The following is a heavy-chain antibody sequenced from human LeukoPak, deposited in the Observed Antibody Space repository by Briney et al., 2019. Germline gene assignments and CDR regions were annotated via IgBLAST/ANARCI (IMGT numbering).Heavy chain of an antibody. CDR3: VRDPDGSGQLPLDH. V-gene: IGHV3-53*01. CDR2: IYSGGNT. CDR1: GFTLSSNY. J-gene: IGHJ1*01. Sequence: GGSLRLSCAPSGFTLSSNYMNWVGQAPGKGLDWVSIIYSGGNTDYADSVKGRFTISRDNSKNTLYLQMNSLRAEDTAVYYCVRDPDGSGQLPLDHWGQGTLVTVSS. D-gene: IGHD3-10*01.